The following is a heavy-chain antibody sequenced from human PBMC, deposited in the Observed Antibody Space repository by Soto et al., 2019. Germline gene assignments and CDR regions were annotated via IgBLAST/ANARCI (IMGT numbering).Heavy chain of an antibody. V-gene: IGHV1-2*02. J-gene: IGHJ6*02. CDR3: ARWSDYYGTGREFGMDV. Sequence: QAPLGQSGAEVKKPGASVKVSCKASGFTFIGYYIHWVRQAPGQGLEWMGWMNPNSGGTNYAQNFQDRVTMTRDTSINTAYMELTRLRLDDSAVYYCARWSDYYGTGREFGMDVWGQGTTVTVSS. D-gene: IGHD3-10*01. CDR2: MNPNSGGT. CDR1: GFTFIGYY.